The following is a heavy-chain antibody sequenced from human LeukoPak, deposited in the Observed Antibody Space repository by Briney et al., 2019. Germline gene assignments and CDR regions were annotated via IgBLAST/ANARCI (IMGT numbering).Heavy chain of an antibody. CDR3: AKGEYYYDSSGYYYGFDY. CDR1: GFTFSSYA. Sequence: PGGSLRLSCAASGFTFSSYAMSWVRQAPGKGLEWVSAISGSGGSTYYADSVKGRFPISRDNSKNTLYLQMNSLRAEDTAVYYCAKGEYYYDSSGYYYGFDYWGQGTLVTVSS. V-gene: IGHV3-23*01. CDR2: ISGSGGST. D-gene: IGHD3-22*01. J-gene: IGHJ4*02.